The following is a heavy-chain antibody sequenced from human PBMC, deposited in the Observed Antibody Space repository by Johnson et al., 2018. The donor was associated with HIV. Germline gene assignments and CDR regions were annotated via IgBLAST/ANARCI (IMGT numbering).Heavy chain of an antibody. CDR1: GFTFSSYA. Sequence: QVQLVESGGGVVQPGRSLRLSCAASGFTFSSYAMHWVRQAPGKGLEWVAVISYDGSNKYYADSVKGRFPISRDNSKNTLYLQMNSLRAEDTAVYYCARDGGYSSSWYKYAFDIWGQGTMVTVSS. CDR3: ARDGGYSSSWYKYAFDI. CDR2: ISYDGSNK. D-gene: IGHD6-13*01. V-gene: IGHV3-30*04. J-gene: IGHJ3*02.